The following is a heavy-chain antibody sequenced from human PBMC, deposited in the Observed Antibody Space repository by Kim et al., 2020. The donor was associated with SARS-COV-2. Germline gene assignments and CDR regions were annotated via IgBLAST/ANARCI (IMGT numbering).Heavy chain of an antibody. J-gene: IGHJ4*02. V-gene: IGHV3-11*04. CDR3: ARRRYCSGGNCYRPLDY. CDR1: GFIFSDYY. Sequence: GGSLRLSCAASGFIFSDYYMSWIRQAPGKGLEWVSYISSSDSTIYYADSLKGRFTISRDNAKNSLYLQMNSLRAEDTAVYYCARRRYCSGGNCYRPLDYWGQGTLVTVSS. CDR2: ISSSDSTI. D-gene: IGHD2-15*01.